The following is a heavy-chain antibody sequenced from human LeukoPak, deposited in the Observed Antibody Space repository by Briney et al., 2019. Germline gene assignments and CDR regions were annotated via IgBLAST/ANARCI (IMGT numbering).Heavy chain of an antibody. CDR2: INHSGST. D-gene: IGHD5-18*01. CDR1: GGSFSGYY. Sequence: SETLSLTCAVYGGSFSGYYWSWIRQPPGKGLEWTGEINHSGSTNYNPSLKSRVTISVDTSKNQFSLKLSSVTAADTAVYYCARVVGTAMVPFDYWGQGTLVTVSS. V-gene: IGHV4-34*01. J-gene: IGHJ4*02. CDR3: ARVVGTAMVPFDY.